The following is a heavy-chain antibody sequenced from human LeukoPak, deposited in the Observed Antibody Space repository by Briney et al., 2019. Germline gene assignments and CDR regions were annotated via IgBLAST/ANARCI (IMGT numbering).Heavy chain of an antibody. Sequence: NPGGSLTLSCAASGFTFTNAWMTWVRPAPGKGLEWVGRIKSKGDGETTDYAAPVKGRFSRSRDDSKATMYLQMYSLEAEDTAVYYCTTDLGLTMIRGVIVYWGQGALVTVSS. CDR2: IKSKGDGETT. D-gene: IGHD3-10*01. J-gene: IGHJ4*02. CDR1: GFTFTNAW. CDR3: TTDLGLTMIRGVIVY. V-gene: IGHV3-15*01.